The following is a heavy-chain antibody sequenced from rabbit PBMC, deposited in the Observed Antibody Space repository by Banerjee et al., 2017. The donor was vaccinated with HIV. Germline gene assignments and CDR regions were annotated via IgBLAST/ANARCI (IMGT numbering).Heavy chain of an antibody. J-gene: IGHJ4*01. CDR1: GFDFSSNA. Sequence: QEQLVESGGGLVQPEGSLTLTCKASGFDFSSNAMCWVRQAPGKGLEWIACIYAGSSGSTYYATWAKGRFTISKASWTTVTLQMTSLTAADTASYFCARDLAGVIGWNFNLWGPGTLVTVS. D-gene: IGHD4-1*01. V-gene: IGHV1S45*01. CDR3: ARDLAGVIGWNFNL. CDR2: IYAGSSGST.